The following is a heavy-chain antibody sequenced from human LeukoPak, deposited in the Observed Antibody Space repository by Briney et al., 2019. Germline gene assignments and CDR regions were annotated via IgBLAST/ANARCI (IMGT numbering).Heavy chain of an antibody. CDR2: ISGSSGNT. CDR3: AKPAKTDYADY. D-gene: IGHD1-14*01. V-gene: IGHV3-23*01. J-gene: IGHJ4*02. Sequence: GGSLRLSCAASGFTFSNYAMNWVRQAPGKGLEWVSAISGSSGNTYYADSVKGRFTISRDNSENTLYLQMNSLRAEDTALYYCAKPAKTDYADYWGQGTLVTVSS. CDR1: GFTFSNYA.